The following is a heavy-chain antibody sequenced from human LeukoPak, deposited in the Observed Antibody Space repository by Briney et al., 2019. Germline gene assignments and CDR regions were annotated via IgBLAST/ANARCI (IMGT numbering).Heavy chain of an antibody. CDR1: GDSVSSISVA. D-gene: IGHD1-1*01. J-gene: IGHJ4*02. CDR3: ARDLVQSGYFDY. CDR2: TYYRSKWYN. Sequence: SQTLSLTCAISGDSVSSISVAWNWIRQSPSRGLEWLGRTYYRSKWYNDYAVSVKSRIIINPDTSKNQFSLQLNSVTPEDTAVYYCARDLVQSGYFDYWGQGTLVTVSS. V-gene: IGHV6-1*01.